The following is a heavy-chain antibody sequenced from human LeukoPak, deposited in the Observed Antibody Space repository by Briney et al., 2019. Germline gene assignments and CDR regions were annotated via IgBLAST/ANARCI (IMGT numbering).Heavy chain of an antibody. Sequence: SETLSLSCTVSGGSVSSSSDYWGWIRQPPGKGLEWIGSVYYSGATYYNPSLKTRVTISADTSKNQLSLKLSSVTAADTAVYYCARRGSSGSYSYFDYWGQGTLVTVSS. J-gene: IGHJ4*02. CDR3: ARRGSSGSYSYFDY. D-gene: IGHD3-22*01. CDR1: GGSVSSSSDY. CDR2: VYYSGAT. V-gene: IGHV4-39*07.